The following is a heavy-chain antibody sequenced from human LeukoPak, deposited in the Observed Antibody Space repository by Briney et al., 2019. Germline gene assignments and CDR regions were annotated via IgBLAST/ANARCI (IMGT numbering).Heavy chain of an antibody. CDR1: GGAISNYY. CDR2: VYYSGST. Sequence: PSETLSLTCTVSGGAISNYYWSWIRQPPGKGLEWIGYVYYSGSTNYNPSLKNRVTISLDTSKNQLSLKLNSVTAADTAVYYCARGLRLRYGSGSYYDYWGQGTLVTVSS. J-gene: IGHJ4*02. D-gene: IGHD3-10*01. V-gene: IGHV4-59*01. CDR3: ARGLRLRYGSGSYYDY.